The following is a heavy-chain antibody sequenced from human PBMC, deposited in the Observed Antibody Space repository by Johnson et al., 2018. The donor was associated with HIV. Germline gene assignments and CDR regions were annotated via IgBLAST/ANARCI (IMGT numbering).Heavy chain of an antibody. V-gene: IGHV3-11*04. Sequence: QVQLVESGGGLVQPGGSLRLSCAASGFTFSDYYMSWIRQAPGKGLEWVSYLSRSGSTIYYADSVKGRFTISRDNSKNTLYLQMNSLRAEDTAVYYCARAIAAAGTVGVDAFDIWGKGTMVTVSS. J-gene: IGHJ3*02. CDR2: LSRSGSTI. D-gene: IGHD6-13*01. CDR1: GFTFSDYY. CDR3: ARAIAAAGTVGVDAFDI.